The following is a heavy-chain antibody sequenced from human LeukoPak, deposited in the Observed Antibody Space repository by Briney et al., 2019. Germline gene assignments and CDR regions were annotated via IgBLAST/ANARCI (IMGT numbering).Heavy chain of an antibody. CDR3: AKSPLGSGSYYNVIYYYYMDV. V-gene: IGHV3-23*01. CDR2: ISGSGGST. J-gene: IGHJ6*03. CDR1: GFTFSGYG. Sequence: GGSLRLSCAASGFTFSGYGMSWVRQAPGKGLEWVSAISGSGGSTYYADSVKGRFTISRDNSKNTLYLQMNSLRAEDTAVYYCAKSPLGSGSYYNVIYYYYMDVWGKGTTVTISS. D-gene: IGHD3-10*01.